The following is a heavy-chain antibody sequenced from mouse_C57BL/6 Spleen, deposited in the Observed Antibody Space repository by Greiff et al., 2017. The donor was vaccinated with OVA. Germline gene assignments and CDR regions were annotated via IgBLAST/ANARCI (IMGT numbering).Heavy chain of an antibody. Sequence: VQLQESGPELVKPGASVKISCKASGYAFSSSWMNWVKQRPGKGLEWIGRIYPGDGDTNYNGKFKGKATLTADQSSSTAYMQLSSLTSEDSAVYFCAREGYYYGSSYGGYFDYWGQGTTLTVSS. CDR2: IYPGDGDT. CDR1: GYAFSSSW. J-gene: IGHJ2*01. V-gene: IGHV1-82*01. CDR3: AREGYYYGSSYGGYFDY. D-gene: IGHD1-1*01.